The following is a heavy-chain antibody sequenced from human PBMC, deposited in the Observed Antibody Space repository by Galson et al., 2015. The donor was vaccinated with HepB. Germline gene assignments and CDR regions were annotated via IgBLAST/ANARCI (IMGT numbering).Heavy chain of an antibody. CDR3: AHSVRGPLDY. CDR2: TYWDDDK. Sequence: PALVKPPQTLTLTCTFSGFSLSTNEVGVGWIRQPPGKALEWLGFTYWDDDKRYSPSMKSRVSITKDTSKNQVVLIMTNMDPVDTATYYCAHSVRGPLDYWGQGTVVTVSS. J-gene: IGHJ4*02. V-gene: IGHV2-5*02. CDR1: GFSLSTNEVG. D-gene: IGHD3/OR15-3a*01.